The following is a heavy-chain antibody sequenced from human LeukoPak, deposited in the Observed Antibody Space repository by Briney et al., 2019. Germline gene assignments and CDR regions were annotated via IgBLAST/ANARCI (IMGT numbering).Heavy chain of an antibody. CDR1: VGSFSGYY. D-gene: IGHD3-10*01. CDR2: INHSGST. J-gene: IGHJ6*03. V-gene: IGHV4-34*01. Sequence: SETLSLTCAVYVGSFSGYYWSWIRQPPGKGLEWIGKINHSGSTNYNSSLKSRVTISVDTSKNQFSLKLSSVTAADTAVHCARGYYGSGSHCCHMDVWGKGTTITVS. CDR3: ARGYYGSGSHCCHMDV.